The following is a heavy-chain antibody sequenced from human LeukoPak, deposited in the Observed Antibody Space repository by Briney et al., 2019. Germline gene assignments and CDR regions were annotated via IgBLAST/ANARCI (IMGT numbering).Heavy chain of an antibody. D-gene: IGHD6-13*01. CDR3: ARDLRIAAAGSSY. J-gene: IGHJ4*02. Sequence: GGTLRLSCAASGFTFSSHGMSWVRQAPGKGLEWASAISGGGGVTYYADSVMGRFTISRDNFKNTLHLQMNSLRGEDTAVYYCARDLRIAAAGSSYWGQGTLVTVSS. CDR2: ISGGGGVT. CDR1: GFTFSSHG. V-gene: IGHV3-23*01.